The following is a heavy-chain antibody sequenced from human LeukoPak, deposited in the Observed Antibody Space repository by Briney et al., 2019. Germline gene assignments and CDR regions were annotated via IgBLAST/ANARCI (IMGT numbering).Heavy chain of an antibody. V-gene: IGHV1-2*02. CDR1: GYTFTGYY. Sequence: ASVKVSCKASGYTFTGYYMHWVRQAPGQGLEWMGWINPNSGGTNYAQKFQGRVTMTRDTSTSTVYMELSSLRSEDTAVYYCARDLSMLVRIDYWGQGTLVTVSS. CDR3: ARDLSMLVRIDY. D-gene: IGHD2/OR15-2a*01. J-gene: IGHJ4*02. CDR2: INPNSGGT.